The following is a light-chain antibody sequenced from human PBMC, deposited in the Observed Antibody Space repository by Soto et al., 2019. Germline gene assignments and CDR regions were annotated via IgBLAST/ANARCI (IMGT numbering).Light chain of an antibody. Sequence: DIQLTQSPSFLSAAVGDRVTITCRASQGVSSYLLWYQKKAGKAPKLLIHTTSILQSGVPSRFSGSGSGTEFTLTISSLQPEDFAIYYCQHLKSYPITFGQGTRVEIK. CDR1: QGVSSY. CDR2: TTS. CDR3: QHLKSYPIT. V-gene: IGKV1-9*01. J-gene: IGKJ5*01.